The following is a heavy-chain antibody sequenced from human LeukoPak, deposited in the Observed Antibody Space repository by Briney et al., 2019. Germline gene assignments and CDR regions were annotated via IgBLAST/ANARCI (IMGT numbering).Heavy chain of an antibody. CDR1: GGTFTSYA. V-gene: IGHV1-69*13. CDR2: IIPISGTT. J-gene: IGHJ5*02. D-gene: IGHD1-26*01. CDR3: ARKLRLGGNWFDP. Sequence: ASVKVSCKTSGGTFTSYAITWVRQAPGQGLEWMGKIIPISGTTNYAQKFQGRVTFTADESTSTAYMELSSLRSEDTALYYCARKLRLGGNWFDPWGQGTLVAVSS.